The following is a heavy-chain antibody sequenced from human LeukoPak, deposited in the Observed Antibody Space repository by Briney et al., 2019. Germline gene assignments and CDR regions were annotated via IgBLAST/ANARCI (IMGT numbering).Heavy chain of an antibody. D-gene: IGHD2-2*01. CDR2: ISISGRTT. V-gene: IGHV3-23*01. Sequence: GGSLRLSCAASGFTFSSYWMNWVRQAPGKGLEWASTISISGRTTYYSDSVKGRFTISRDNSKNTLYLQMNSLRAEDTAVYYCATTTDIVVVPAPVAFDIWGQGTMVTVSS. CDR1: GFTFSSYW. J-gene: IGHJ3*02. CDR3: ATTTDIVVVPAPVAFDI.